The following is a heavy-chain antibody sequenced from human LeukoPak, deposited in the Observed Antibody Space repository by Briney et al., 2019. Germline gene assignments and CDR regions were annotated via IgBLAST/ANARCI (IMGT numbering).Heavy chain of an antibody. CDR2: INPNSGGT. CDR1: GYTFTGYY. V-gene: IGHV1-2*02. CDR3: ETDIAVAGKGTYYFDY. D-gene: IGHD6-19*01. J-gene: IGHJ4*02. Sequence: ASVKVSCKASGYTFTGYYMHWVRQAPGQGLEWMGWINPNSGGTNYAQKFQGRVTMTRDTSISTAYMELSRLRSDDTAVYYCETDIAVAGKGTYYFDYWRQGTLVTVSS.